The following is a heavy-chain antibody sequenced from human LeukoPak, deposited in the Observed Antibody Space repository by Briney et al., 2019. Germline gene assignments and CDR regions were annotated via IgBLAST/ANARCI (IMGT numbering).Heavy chain of an antibody. V-gene: IGHV3-7*01. Sequence: GGSLRLSCAASGFTFSSYWMSWVRQAPGKGLEGVAHIKQDGSEKYYVDSVKGRFTISRDNAKNTLYLQMNSLRAEDTAVYYCARAYDYVWGSYRYLFDYWGQGTLVTVSS. CDR1: GFTFSSYW. D-gene: IGHD3-16*02. CDR3: ARAYDYVWGSYRYLFDY. CDR2: IKQDGSEK. J-gene: IGHJ4*02.